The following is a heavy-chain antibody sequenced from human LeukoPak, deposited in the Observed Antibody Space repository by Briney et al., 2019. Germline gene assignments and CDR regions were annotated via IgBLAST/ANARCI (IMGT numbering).Heavy chain of an antibody. D-gene: IGHD2-15*01. V-gene: IGHV3-66*01. CDR3: ASDDYSYYFDY. CDR1: GFTVSSNY. CDR2: IYSGGST. Sequence: GGSLRLSCAASGFTVSSNYMSWVRQAPGKGLEWVSVIYSGGSTYYADSVKGRFTISRDNSKNTLYLQMNSLRAEDTAVYYCASDDYSYYFDYWAREPWSPSPQ. J-gene: IGHJ4*02.